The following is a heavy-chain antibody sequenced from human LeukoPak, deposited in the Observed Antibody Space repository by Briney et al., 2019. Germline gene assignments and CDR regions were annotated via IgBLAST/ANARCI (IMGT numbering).Heavy chain of an antibody. CDR1: GFTFSSYS. J-gene: IGHJ5*02. D-gene: IGHD4-17*01. V-gene: IGHV3-48*01. CDR3: ASRQPTYLTTVTPP. CDR2: ISSSSSTI. Sequence: GGSLRLSCAASGFTFSSYSMNWVRQAPGKGLEWVSYISSSSSTIYYADSVKGRFTISRDNAKNSLYLQMNSLRAEDTAVYYCASRQPTYLTTVTPPWGQGTLVTVSS.